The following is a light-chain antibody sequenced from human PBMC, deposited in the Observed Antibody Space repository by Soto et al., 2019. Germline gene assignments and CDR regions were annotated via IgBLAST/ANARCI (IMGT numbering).Light chain of an antibody. CDR1: QSVSSN. V-gene: IGKV3-15*01. Sequence: EIVMTQSPATLSVSPGERATLSCRASQSVSSNLAWYQQKPGQAPRLLIYGASTRATGIPARSSGSGSGTEFTLTISSLQSEDFAVYYRQQYNNWPPITFGQGTRLEIK. J-gene: IGKJ5*01. CDR2: GAS. CDR3: QQYNNWPPIT.